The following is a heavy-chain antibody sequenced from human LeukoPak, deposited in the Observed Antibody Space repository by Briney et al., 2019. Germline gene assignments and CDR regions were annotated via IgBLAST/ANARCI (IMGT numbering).Heavy chain of an antibody. V-gene: IGHV4-30-4*01. CDR2: IYYSGST. J-gene: IGHJ4*02. CDR3: ARGPINLGPSHTWHHVFDY. D-gene: IGHD1-14*01. CDR1: GGSISSGDSY. Sequence: SQTLSLTCTVSGGSISSGDSYWSWIRQPPGKGLEWIGYIYYSGSTYYNPPLESRVAISVDTSKNQFSLKLSSVTAADTAVYYCARGPINLGPSHTWHHVFDYWGQGTLVTVSS.